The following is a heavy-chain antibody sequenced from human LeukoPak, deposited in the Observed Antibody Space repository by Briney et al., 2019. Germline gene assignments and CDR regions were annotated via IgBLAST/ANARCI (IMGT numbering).Heavy chain of an antibody. CDR2: MNPNSGNT. CDR1: GYAFTSYD. J-gene: IGHJ4*02. Sequence: ASVKVSCKASGYAFTSYDINWVRQATGQGLEWMGSMNPNSGNTGYAQKFQGRVTITRNTSISTAYMELSSLRSEDTAVYYCARSLTMIVGIDYWGQGTLVTVSS. V-gene: IGHV1-8*03. D-gene: IGHD3-22*01. CDR3: ARSLTMIVGIDY.